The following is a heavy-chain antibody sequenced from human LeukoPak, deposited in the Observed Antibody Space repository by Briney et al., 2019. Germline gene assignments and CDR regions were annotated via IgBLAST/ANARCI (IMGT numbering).Heavy chain of an antibody. D-gene: IGHD7-27*01. CDR2: IYTSGST. CDR3: ARVSLSWGSYWYFDL. J-gene: IGHJ2*01. CDR1: GGSISSYY. Sequence: PSETLSLTCPVSGGSISSYYWSWIRQPAGKGLEWIGRIYTSGSTNYNPSLKSRVTMSVDTSKNQFSLKLSSVTAADTAVYYCARVSLSWGSYWYFDLWGRGTLVTVSS. V-gene: IGHV4-4*07.